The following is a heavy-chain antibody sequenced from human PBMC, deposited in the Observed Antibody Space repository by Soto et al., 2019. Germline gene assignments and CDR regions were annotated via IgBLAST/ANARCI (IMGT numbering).Heavy chain of an antibody. CDR3: AKEEFEWSARSDY. CDR1: GVSFSSYG. J-gene: IGHJ4*02. Sequence: GGSLRLSCAASGVSFSSYGMHWVGQAPGKGLEWVAMISYDGTDEYYADSVKGRFTISRDNSKNAVYLQMNSLRAEDTAVYYRAKEEFEWSARSDYGGTATLMTVSS. CDR2: ISYDGTDE. V-gene: IGHV3-30*18. D-gene: IGHD3-9*01.